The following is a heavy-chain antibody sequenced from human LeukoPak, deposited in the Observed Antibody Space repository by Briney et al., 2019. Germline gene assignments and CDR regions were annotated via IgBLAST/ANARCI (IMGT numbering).Heavy chain of an antibody. D-gene: IGHD2-15*01. CDR2: ISPNSGDT. Sequence: ASVKVSCKASGYIFINSYLHWVRQAPGRGLEWLGWISPNSGDTYYAPKFQGKITLTRDTSVSTAYMDVRSLRSDDTAVYYCAGDETADCSRGSCYWDWGQGTLVTVSS. J-gene: IGHJ4*02. CDR1: GYIFINSY. V-gene: IGHV1-2*02. CDR3: AGDETADCSRGSCYWD.